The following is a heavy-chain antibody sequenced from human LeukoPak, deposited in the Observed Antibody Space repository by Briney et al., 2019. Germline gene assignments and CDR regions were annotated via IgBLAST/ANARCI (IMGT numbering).Heavy chain of an antibody. CDR1: GFTFSDYH. V-gene: IGHV3-11*04. CDR2: ITISGSTV. CDR3: ARDASYYYDSSGYPDAFDT. J-gene: IGHJ3*02. D-gene: IGHD3-22*01. Sequence: GGSLRLSCAASGFTFSDYHMSWIRQAPGKGLEWVSYITISGSTVYYADSVKGRFTVSRDNAKNSLFLQMNSLRAEDTAVYYCARDASYYYDSSGYPDAFDTWGQGTMVAVSS.